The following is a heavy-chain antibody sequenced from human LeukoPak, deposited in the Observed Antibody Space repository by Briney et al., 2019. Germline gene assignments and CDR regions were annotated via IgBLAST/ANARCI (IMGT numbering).Heavy chain of an antibody. CDR3: AKFRYYYDSSGYYYKTLYY. V-gene: IGHV3-23*01. J-gene: IGHJ4*02. CDR1: GFTFGSYA. CDR2: ISGSGGST. Sequence: GGSLRLSCAASGFTFGSYAMSWVRQAPGKGLEWVSAISGSGGSTYYADSVKGRFTISRDNSKNTLYLQMNSLRAEDTAVYYCAKFRYYYDSSGYYYKTLYYWGQGTLVTVSS. D-gene: IGHD3-22*01.